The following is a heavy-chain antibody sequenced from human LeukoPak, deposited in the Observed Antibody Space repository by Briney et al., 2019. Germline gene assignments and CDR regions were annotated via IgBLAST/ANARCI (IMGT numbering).Heavy chain of an antibody. J-gene: IGHJ6*03. CDR2: INPNSGGT. CDR1: GYTFTGYY. Sequence: GASVKVSCKASGYTFTGYYMHWVRQAPGQGLEWMGWINPNSGGTNYAQKFQGRVTMTRDTSISTAYMELSRLRSDDTAVYYCARVISPYCSSTSCSSDYYYYYYMDVWGKGTTVTVSS. CDR3: ARVISPYCSSTSCSSDYYYYYYMDV. V-gene: IGHV1-2*02. D-gene: IGHD2-2*01.